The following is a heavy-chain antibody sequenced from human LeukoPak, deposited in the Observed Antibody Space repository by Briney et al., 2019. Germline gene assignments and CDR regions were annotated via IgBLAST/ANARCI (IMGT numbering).Heavy chain of an antibody. V-gene: IGHV3-21*01. Sequence: GGSLRLSCAASGFTFSSYVMHWVRQAPGKGLEWVSIISSGSSAIFSADALKGRFTISRDDAKNLLYLDMNSLRAEDTAVYYCARGHTAVTRHFDFWGQGTLVTVSS. D-gene: IGHD4-17*01. J-gene: IGHJ4*02. CDR3: ARGHTAVTRHFDF. CDR2: ISSGSSAI. CDR1: GFTFSSYV.